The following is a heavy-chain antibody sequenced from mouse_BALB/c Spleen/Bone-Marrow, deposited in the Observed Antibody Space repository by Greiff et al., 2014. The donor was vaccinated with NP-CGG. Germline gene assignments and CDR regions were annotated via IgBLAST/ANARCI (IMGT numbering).Heavy chain of an antibody. Sequence: QVQLKESGPGLVAPSQSLSITCTVSGFSLTDYGVSWIRHPPGKGLEWLGVIWGGGITYYNSALKSRLSISKDNSKSQVFLKMNSLQTDDTAMYYCAKLNWDEGDYWGQGTTLTVSS. CDR3: AKLNWDEGDY. J-gene: IGHJ2*01. V-gene: IGHV2-6-5*01. D-gene: IGHD4-1*01. CDR2: IWGGGIT. CDR1: GFSLTDYG.